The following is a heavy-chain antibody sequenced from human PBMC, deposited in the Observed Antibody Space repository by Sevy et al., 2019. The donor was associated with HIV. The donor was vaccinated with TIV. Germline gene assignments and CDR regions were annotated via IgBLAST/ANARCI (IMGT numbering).Heavy chain of an antibody. Sequence: SETLSLTCTVSGGSISSSRYYWGWIRQPPGKGLEWIGSIYDSGSTYYNPSLKSRVTISVDTSKNQYSLKLSSVNAADTAVYYCARLLMVDTAMVQYYFDYWGQGTLVTVSS. J-gene: IGHJ4*02. CDR1: GGSISSSRYY. CDR3: ARLLMVDTAMVQYYFDY. CDR2: IYDSGST. D-gene: IGHD5-18*01. V-gene: IGHV4-39*01.